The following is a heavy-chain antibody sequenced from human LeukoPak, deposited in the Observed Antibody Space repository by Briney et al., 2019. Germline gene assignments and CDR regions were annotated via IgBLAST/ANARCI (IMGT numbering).Heavy chain of an antibody. V-gene: IGHV4-4*02. CDR1: GGSISTDNW. CDR2: IYHNGDV. Sequence: SETLSLTCAVSGGSISTDNWWHWIRQSPGKGLEWIAEIYHNGDVHYNPSLKSRVTMSVDTSKNQFSLKVNSVTAADTATYFCAREVAAGSYRGFDYWGQGTLVTVSS. D-gene: IGHD6-19*01. CDR3: AREVAAGSYRGFDY. J-gene: IGHJ4*01.